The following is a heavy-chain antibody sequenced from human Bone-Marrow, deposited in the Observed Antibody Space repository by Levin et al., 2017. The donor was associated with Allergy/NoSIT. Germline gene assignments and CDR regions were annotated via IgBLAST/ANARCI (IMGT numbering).Heavy chain of an antibody. V-gene: IGHV3-21*01. CDR1: GFTFSSYS. D-gene: IGHD2/OR15-2a*01. CDR2: ISSSSSYI. J-gene: IGHJ4*02. CDR3: ARDLLPTFPVFDY. Sequence: PGGSLRLSCAASGFTFSSYSMNWVRQAPGKGLEWVSSISSSSSYIYYADSVKGRFTISRDNAKNSLYLQMNSLRAEDTAVYYCARDLLPTFPVFDYWGQGTLVTVSS.